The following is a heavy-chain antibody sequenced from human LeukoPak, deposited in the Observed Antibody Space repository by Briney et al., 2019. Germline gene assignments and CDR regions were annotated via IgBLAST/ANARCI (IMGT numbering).Heavy chain of an antibody. Sequence: SETLSLTCTVSGGSISIYYWCWIRQPAGKGLEWIGRIYTSGSSNYNTPLKSRVTMSVDTSKNQFSLKLSSVTAADTAVYYCARENEPAARSFDYWGQGTLVTVSS. CDR3: ARENEPAARSFDY. V-gene: IGHV4-4*07. D-gene: IGHD6-6*01. CDR2: IYTSGSS. CDR1: GGSISIYY. J-gene: IGHJ4*02.